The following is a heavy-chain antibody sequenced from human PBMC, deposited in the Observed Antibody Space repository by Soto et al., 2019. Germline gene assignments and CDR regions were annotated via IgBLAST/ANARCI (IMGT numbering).Heavy chain of an antibody. CDR1: GGSISSGGYY. D-gene: IGHD5-12*01. J-gene: IGHJ6*02. CDR3: ARDLREMATITSYYYYGMDV. CDR2: IYYSGST. V-gene: IGHV4-31*03. Sequence: SETLSLTCTVSGGSISSGGYYWSWIRQHPGKGLEWIGYIYYSGSTYYNPSLKSRVTISVDTSKNQFSLKLSSVTAADTAVYYCARDLREMATITSYYYYGMDVWGQGTTVTVSS.